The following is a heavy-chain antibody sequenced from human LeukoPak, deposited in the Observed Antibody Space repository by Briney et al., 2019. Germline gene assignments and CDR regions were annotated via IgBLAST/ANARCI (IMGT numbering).Heavy chain of an antibody. Sequence: PGGSLRLSCAASGFTFSSYAMSWVRQAPGKGLEWVSAISGSGGSTYYADSVKGRFTISRDNSKNTVYLQMNSLRAEDTAVYYSAKMIFGGSYPFDYWGQGTLVTVSS. CDR2: ISGSGGST. J-gene: IGHJ4*02. CDR3: AKMIFGGSYPFDY. D-gene: IGHD1-26*01. V-gene: IGHV3-23*01. CDR1: GFTFSSYA.